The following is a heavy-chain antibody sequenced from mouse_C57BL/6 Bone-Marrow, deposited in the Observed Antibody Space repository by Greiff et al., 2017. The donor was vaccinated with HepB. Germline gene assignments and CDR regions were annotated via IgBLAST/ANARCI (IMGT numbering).Heavy chain of an antibody. Sequence: VMLVESGPGLVAPSQSLSITCTVSGFSLTSYAISWVRQPPGKGLEWLGVIWTGGGTNYNSALKSRLSISKDNSKSQVFLKMNSLQTDDTARYYCARSISTVVARYFDVWGTGTTVTVSS. CDR2: IWTGGGT. V-gene: IGHV2-9-1*01. D-gene: IGHD1-1*01. J-gene: IGHJ1*03. CDR1: GFSLTSYA. CDR3: ARSISTVVARYFDV.